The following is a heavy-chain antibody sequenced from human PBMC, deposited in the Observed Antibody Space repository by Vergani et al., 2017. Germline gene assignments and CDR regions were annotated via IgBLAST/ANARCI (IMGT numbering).Heavy chain of an antibody. J-gene: IGHJ3*02. V-gene: IGHV3-21*04. CDR2: ISGNNDDV. D-gene: IGHD3-22*01. Sequence: EVQMVESGGGLVKPGGSLRLSCVASGFTFSHYSMNWVRQAPGKGLEWVSSISGNNDDVYYADSVKGRFTISVDTSKNQFSLKLSSVTAADTAVYYCASQGGYYTDHDAFDIWGQGTMVTVSS. CDR1: GFTFSHYS. CDR3: ASQGGYYTDHDAFDI.